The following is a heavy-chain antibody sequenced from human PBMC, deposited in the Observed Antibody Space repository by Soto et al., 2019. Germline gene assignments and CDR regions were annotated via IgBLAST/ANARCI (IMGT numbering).Heavy chain of an antibody. CDR1: VFTFSNAW. D-gene: IGHD3-3*01. Sequence: GGSLRLSCAASVFTFSNAWMNWVRQAPGKGLEWVGRIKSKNDGGTTDYAAPMKCRFTISRDDSKNTPYLQMNSLKTADTAVYYSTKGYYDFWSGYSKGYYFDYWGQGTLVTVSS. CDR3: TKGYYDFWSGYSKGYYFDY. J-gene: IGHJ4*02. V-gene: IGHV3-15*07. CDR2: IKSKNDGGTT.